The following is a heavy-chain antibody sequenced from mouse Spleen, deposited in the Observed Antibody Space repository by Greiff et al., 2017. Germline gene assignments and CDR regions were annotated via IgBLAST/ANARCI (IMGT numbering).Heavy chain of an antibody. CDR1: GYAFTNYL. D-gene: IGHD1-1*01. CDR3: AGSSFYAMDY. V-gene: IGHV1-54*01. Sequence: VQLQQSGAELVRPGTSVKVSCKASGYAFTNYLIEWVKRRPGQGLEWIGVINPGSGGTNYNEKFKGKATLTADKSSSTAYMQLSSLTSEDSAVYFCAGSSFYAMDYWGQGTSVTVSS. CDR2: INPGSGGT. J-gene: IGHJ4*01.